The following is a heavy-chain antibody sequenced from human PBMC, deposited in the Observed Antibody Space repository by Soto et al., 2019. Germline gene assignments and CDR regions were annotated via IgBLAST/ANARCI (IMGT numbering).Heavy chain of an antibody. CDR2: ITGRSDYI. V-gene: IGHV3-21*01. D-gene: IGHD5-12*01. Sequence: WGSLRLSCAASGFTFSAYSMSWVRQAPGKGLEWVSSITGRSDYIYYADSLKFRFTISRDNAKNSLYLQMHSLRAEDTAFYYCARVDGYTYPNDYWGQGTLVTVSS. J-gene: IGHJ4*02. CDR3: ARVDGYTYPNDY. CDR1: GFTFSAYS.